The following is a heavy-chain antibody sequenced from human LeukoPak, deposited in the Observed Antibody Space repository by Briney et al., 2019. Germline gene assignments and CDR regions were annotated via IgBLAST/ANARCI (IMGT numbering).Heavy chain of an antibody. CDR1: GFTFSSYG. J-gene: IGHJ4*02. CDR3: AKGGCSSTSCYPLYFDY. Sequence: GGSLRLSCAASGFTFSSYGMHWVRQAPGKGLEWVAFIRYDGSNKYYADSVKGRFTISRDNSKNTLYLQMNSLRAEDTAVYYCAKGGCSSTSCYPLYFDYWGQGTLVTVSS. V-gene: IGHV3-30*02. D-gene: IGHD2-2*01. CDR2: IRYDGSNK.